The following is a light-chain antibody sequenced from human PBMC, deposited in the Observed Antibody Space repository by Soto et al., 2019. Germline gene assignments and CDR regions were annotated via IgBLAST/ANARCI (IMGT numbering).Light chain of an antibody. CDR3: QQYGASPWA. CDR2: GAS. J-gene: IGKJ1*01. CDR1: QSVNNNY. V-gene: IGKV3-20*01. Sequence: EIVLTQSPGTLSLSPGERVTLSCRASQSVNNNYLAWLQQKPGQAPRLLIYGASRRATGIPDRFSGSGSGTDFTLTLSRLEPEDFAVYYCQQYGASPWAFGQGTKVEIK.